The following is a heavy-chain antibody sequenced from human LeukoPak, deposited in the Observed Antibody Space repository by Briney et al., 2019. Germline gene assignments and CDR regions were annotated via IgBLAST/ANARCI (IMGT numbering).Heavy chain of an antibody. D-gene: IGHD3-22*01. CDR1: GFTFSSYG. Sequence: GGSLRLSCAASGFTFSSYGMHWVRQAPGKGLEWVAVISYDGSNKYYADSVKGRFTISRDNSKNTLYLQMNSLRAEDTAVYYCARNYYDSSGQSYWGQGTLVTVSS. J-gene: IGHJ4*02. CDR2: ISYDGSNK. V-gene: IGHV3-30*12. CDR3: ARNYYDSSGQSY.